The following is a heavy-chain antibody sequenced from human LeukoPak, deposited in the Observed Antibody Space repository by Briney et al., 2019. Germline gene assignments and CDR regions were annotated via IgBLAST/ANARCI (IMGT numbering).Heavy chain of an antibody. CDR2: INSDGSNT. V-gene: IGHV3-74*01. CDR1: GFTFRSYW. CDR3: SRGADYHAFDI. D-gene: IGHD1-26*01. Sequence: PGGSLRLSCAASGFTFRSYWMHWVRQAPGKGLVWVSRINSDGSNTIYADSVKGRFTFSRDNAKNTLYLQMNSLRAEDTAVYYCSRGADYHAFDIWGQGTMVTVSS. J-gene: IGHJ3*02.